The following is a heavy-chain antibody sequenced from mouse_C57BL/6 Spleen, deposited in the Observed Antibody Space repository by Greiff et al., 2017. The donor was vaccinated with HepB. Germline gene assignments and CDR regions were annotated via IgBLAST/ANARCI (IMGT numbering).Heavy chain of an antibody. D-gene: IGHD1-1*01. V-gene: IGHV1-42*01. CDR1: GYSFTGYY. CDR2: INPSTGGT. Sequence: EVKLQESGPELVKPGASVKISCKASGYSFTGYYMNWVKQSPEKSLEWIGEINPSTGGTTYNQKFKAKATLTVDKSSSTAYMQLKSLTSEDSAVYYCARSGSNPDYWGQGTTLTVSS. CDR3: ARSGSNPDY. J-gene: IGHJ2*01.